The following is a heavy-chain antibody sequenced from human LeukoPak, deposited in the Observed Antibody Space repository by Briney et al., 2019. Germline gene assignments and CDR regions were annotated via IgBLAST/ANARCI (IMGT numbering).Heavy chain of an antibody. CDR2: IYYIGST. CDR1: GGSISSYY. CDR3: ARESSGGSFDY. J-gene: IGHJ4*02. D-gene: IGHD2-15*01. Sequence: SETLSLTCTVSGGSISSYYWSWIRQPPGKGLEWIGYIYYIGSTNYNPSLKSRLTISVDTSKNQFSLKLSSVTTADTAVYYCARESSGGSFDYWGQGTLVTVSS. V-gene: IGHV4-59*01.